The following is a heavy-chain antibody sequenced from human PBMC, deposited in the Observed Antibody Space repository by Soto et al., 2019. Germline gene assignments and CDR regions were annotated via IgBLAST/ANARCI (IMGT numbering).Heavy chain of an antibody. CDR1: GDTFTNYG. D-gene: IGHD6-19*01. CDR2: INAGDGST. CDR3: ARPNTGWDY. J-gene: IGHJ4*02. Sequence: ASVKVCCKASGDTFTNYGINWVRQAPGQRLEWLGWINAGDGSTKYAQNFQGRVTITRDTSASTVFMELASLRSEDTAVYYCARPNTGWDYWGQGALVTVSS. V-gene: IGHV1-3*01.